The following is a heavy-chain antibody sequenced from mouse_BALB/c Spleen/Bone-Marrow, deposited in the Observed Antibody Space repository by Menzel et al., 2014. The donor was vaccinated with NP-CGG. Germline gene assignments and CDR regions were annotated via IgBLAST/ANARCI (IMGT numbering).Heavy chain of an antibody. CDR1: GYALTNYL. Sequence: QVQLQQSGAELVRPGTSVKVSCKASGYALTNYLMEWVKQRPGQGLEWIGVINPGSGGTNYNEKFKGKATLTADNSSNTAYMHLSSLTSDDSAVYFCARGGHGSYWGQGTTLTVSS. CDR2: INPGSGGT. V-gene: IGHV1-54*03. D-gene: IGHD2-2*01. CDR3: ARGGHGSY. J-gene: IGHJ2*01.